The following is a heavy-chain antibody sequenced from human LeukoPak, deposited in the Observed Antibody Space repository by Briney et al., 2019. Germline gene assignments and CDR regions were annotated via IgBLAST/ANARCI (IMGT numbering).Heavy chain of an antibody. V-gene: IGHV3-7*01. CDR1: GFTFSRDW. Sequence: GGSLRLSCAAPGFTFSRDWMNWVRQAPGKGLEWVANIRQDGSQKYYVDSVKGRFTTSRDNAKNSLYLQMNSLRAEDTAIYYCARDMGSDWTDWFDPWGQGTLVTVSS. J-gene: IGHJ5*02. CDR3: ARDMGSDWTDWFDP. CDR2: IRQDGSQK. D-gene: IGHD6-19*01.